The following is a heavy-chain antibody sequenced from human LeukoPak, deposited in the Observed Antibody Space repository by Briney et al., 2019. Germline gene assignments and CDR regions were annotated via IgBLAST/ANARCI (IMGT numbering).Heavy chain of an antibody. D-gene: IGHD3-3*01. J-gene: IGHJ4*02. CDR3: ARMYYDFWSPPGPDY. CDR2: IYYSGST. Sequence: PSETLSLTCTVSGGSISSYYWSWIRQPPGKGLEWIGYIYYSGSTNYNPSLKSRVTISVDTSKNQFSLKLSSVTAADTAVYYCARMYYDFWSPPGPDYWGQGTLVTVSS. CDR1: GGSISSYY. V-gene: IGHV4-59*12.